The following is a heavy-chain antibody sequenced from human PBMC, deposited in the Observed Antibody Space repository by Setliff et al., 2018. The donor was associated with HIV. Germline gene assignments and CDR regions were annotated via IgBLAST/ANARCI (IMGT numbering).Heavy chain of an antibody. V-gene: IGHV4-61*02. Sequence: TLSLTCTVSGGSISSGSYYWSWIRQPAGKGLEWIGRIHTSGNTNYNPSLKSRVTVSVDTSKNQIFLKLISMTAADTAVYYCARHPRHYNILTGYRYYYMDVWGKGTTVTVSS. CDR2: IHTSGNT. CDR3: ARHPRHYNILTGYRYYYMDV. D-gene: IGHD3-9*01. CDR1: GGSISSGSYY. J-gene: IGHJ6*03.